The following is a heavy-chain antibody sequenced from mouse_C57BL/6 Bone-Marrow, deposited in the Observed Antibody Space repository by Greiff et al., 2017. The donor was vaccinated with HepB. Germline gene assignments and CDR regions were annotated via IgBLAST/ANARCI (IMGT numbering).Heavy chain of an antibody. J-gene: IGHJ4*01. Sequence: VQLQQSGPELVKPGDSVKISCKASGYAFSSSWMNWVKQRPGKGLEWIGRIYPGDGDTNYNGKFKGKATLTADKSSSTAYMQLSSLTSEDSAVYFWARSVHGYGYAMDDWGQGTSVTVSS. CDR3: ARSVHGYGYAMDD. CDR1: GYAFSSSW. V-gene: IGHV1-82*01. D-gene: IGHD2-2*01. CDR2: IYPGDGDT.